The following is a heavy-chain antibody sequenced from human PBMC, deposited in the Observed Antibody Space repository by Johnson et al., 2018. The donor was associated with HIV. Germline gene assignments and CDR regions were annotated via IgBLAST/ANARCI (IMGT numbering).Heavy chain of an antibody. CDR2: ISSSGASI. CDR1: GFSFSDYY. Sequence: QVQLVESGGGLVKPGGSLRLSCAASGFSFSDYYMTWIRQAPGKGLEWVSYISSSGASIYYADSVKGRFTISRDNAKNSLYLQMNRLRAEDTAVYYCARVITIFRVAPRYAFDIWGQGTMVTVSS. J-gene: IGHJ3*02. V-gene: IGHV3-11*04. D-gene: IGHD3-3*01. CDR3: ARVITIFRVAPRYAFDI.